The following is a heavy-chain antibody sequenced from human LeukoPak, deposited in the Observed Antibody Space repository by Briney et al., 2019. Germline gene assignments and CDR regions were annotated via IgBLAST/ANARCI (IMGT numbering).Heavy chain of an antibody. CDR2: ISSSSTI. D-gene: IGHD5-12*01. Sequence: PGGSLTLSCAASGFTFSSYSMNWVRQAPGKVREWVSYISSSSTIYYADSMKGRFTISRDNAKNSLYLQMNCLRDEDTAVDYCAGGSSLVDIVTTTPFDYWGQGTLVTVSS. V-gene: IGHV3-48*02. CDR3: AGGSSLVDIVTTTPFDY. J-gene: IGHJ4*02. CDR1: GFTFSSYS.